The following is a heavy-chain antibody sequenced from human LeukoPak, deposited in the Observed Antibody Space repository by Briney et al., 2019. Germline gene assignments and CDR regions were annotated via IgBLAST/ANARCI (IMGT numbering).Heavy chain of an antibody. J-gene: IGHJ4*02. CDR3: ARRYCSSTSCLLDY. D-gene: IGHD2-2*01. CDR1: GFTFSSYE. CDR2: ISSSGSTT. V-gene: IGHV3-48*03. Sequence: GGSLRLSCAASGFTFSSYEMNWVRQAPGKGLEWVSHISSSGSTTYYADSVKGRFTISRDNAKNSLYLQMNSLRAEDTAAYYCARRYCSSTSCLLDYWGQGTLVTVSS.